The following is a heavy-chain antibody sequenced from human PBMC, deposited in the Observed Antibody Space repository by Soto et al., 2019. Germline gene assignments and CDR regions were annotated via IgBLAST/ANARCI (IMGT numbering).Heavy chain of an antibody. V-gene: IGHV6-1*01. D-gene: IGHD6-19*01. CDR2: TYYRSKWYN. CDR3: ARGSPIAVAGTEFDY. CDR1: GDRVSSNSAA. J-gene: IGHJ4*02. Sequence: KQSQTLSLTCAISGDRVSSNSAAWNWIRQSPSRGLEWLGRTYYRSKWYNDYAVSVKSRITINPDTSKNQFSLQLNSVTPEDTAVYYCARGSPIAVAGTEFDYWGQGTLVTVSS.